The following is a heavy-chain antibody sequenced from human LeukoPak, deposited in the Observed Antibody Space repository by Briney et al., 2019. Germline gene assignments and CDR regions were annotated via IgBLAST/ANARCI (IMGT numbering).Heavy chain of an antibody. CDR1: AFTLSDYY. CDR3: ARNHYYDSSGSDY. V-gene: IGHV3-11*01. Sequence: GRSLRLSCAASAFTLSDYYMSCIRQAPEKVLEWVSYISSSGSTIYYTDSVKGQFSISMDNAKNSLYLQMNSLRAEDTAVYDCARNHYYDSSGSDYWGQGTLVTVSS. CDR2: ISSSGSTI. D-gene: IGHD3-22*01. J-gene: IGHJ4*02.